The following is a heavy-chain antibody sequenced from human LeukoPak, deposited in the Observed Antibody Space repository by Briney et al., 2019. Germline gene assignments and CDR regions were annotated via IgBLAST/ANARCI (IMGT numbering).Heavy chain of an antibody. D-gene: IGHD3-22*01. J-gene: IGHJ4*02. CDR3: ARGSGETGGYYYVY. CDR2: IIPIFGTA. CDR1: GGSFSRYA. V-gene: IGHV1-69*13. Sequence: GASVKVSCKASGGSFSRYAISWVRQAPRQGLEWMGGIIPIFGTANYAQKFQGRVTITADESTRTAYMELRTLRSEDTAIYYCARGSGETGGYYYVYWGRGTPVTVSS.